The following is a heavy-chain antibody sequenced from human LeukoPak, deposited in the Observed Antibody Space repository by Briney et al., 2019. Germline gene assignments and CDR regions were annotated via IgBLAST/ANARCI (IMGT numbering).Heavy chain of an antibody. CDR1: GYTFTNYG. V-gene: IGHV1-18*01. CDR3: ARVPNQYCTSRCYYTAFDI. D-gene: IGHD2/OR15-2a*01. J-gene: IGHJ3*02. CDR2: ITAYNGNT. Sequence: ASVKVSCKASGYTFTNYGLTWVRQAPGQGLEWMGWITAYNGNTNYAQKLQGRVTMTTDTSTSTAYMELRSLRSDDTAVYFCARVPNQYCTSRCYYTAFDIWGQGTMVTVSS.